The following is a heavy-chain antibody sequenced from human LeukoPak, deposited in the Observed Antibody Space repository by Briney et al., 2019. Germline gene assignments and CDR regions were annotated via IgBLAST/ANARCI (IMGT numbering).Heavy chain of an antibody. CDR3: ARDLGSWPHVAFDI. Sequence: SETLSLTCAVSGVSPSGSYWSWIRQFPGKGLEWIGFVFYTGSFNYNPSLKSRVRISVDTSRNQFSLKLNSVTAADTAVYYCARDLGSWPHVAFDIWGQGTLVTVSS. V-gene: IGHV4-59*12. D-gene: IGHD3-16*01. J-gene: IGHJ3*02. CDR2: VFYTGSF. CDR1: GVSPSGSY.